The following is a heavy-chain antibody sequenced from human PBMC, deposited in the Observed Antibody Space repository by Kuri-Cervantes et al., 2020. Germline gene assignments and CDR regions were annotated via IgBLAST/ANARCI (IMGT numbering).Heavy chain of an antibody. D-gene: IGHD3-10*01. CDR3: ATVRSGSGSLSSFDY. V-gene: IGHV1-8*01. CDR1: GYTFTSYD. J-gene: IGHJ4*02. CDR2: MNPNSGNT. Sequence: ASVKVSCKASGYTFTSYDINWMRQATGQGLEWMGWMNPNSGNTGYAQKFQGRVTMTRNTSISTAYMELSSLRSEDTAVYYCATVRSGSGSLSSFDYWGQGTLVTVSS.